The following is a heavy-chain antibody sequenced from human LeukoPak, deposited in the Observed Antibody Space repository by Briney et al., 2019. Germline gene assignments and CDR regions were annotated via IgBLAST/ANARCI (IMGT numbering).Heavy chain of an antibody. CDR3: ARADCSSTSCYDNYYYGMEV. J-gene: IGHJ6*02. Sequence: ALVKVSCKASGYTFTGYYMHWVRQAPGQGFEWMGWVNPNSGGTDYAQNFQGRVTMTRDTSISTAYMELSRLRSDDTAVYYCARADCSSTSCYDNYYYGMEVWGQGTTVTVSS. D-gene: IGHD2-2*01. V-gene: IGHV1-2*02. CDR2: VNPNSGGT. CDR1: GYTFTGYY.